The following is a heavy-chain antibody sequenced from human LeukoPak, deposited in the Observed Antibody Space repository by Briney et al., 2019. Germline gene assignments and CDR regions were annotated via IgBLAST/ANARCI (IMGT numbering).Heavy chain of an antibody. CDR1: GFTFSNFG. J-gene: IGHJ4*02. CDR2: ISSDGSEK. CDR3: GKDLQLPLFGGSIDF. Sequence: GGSLRLSCAASGFTFSNFGFHWVRQAPGKGLEWVALISSDGSEKHYADSVKGGFTISRDNSKNTLLLQMNSMRAEDSAVYYCGKDLQLPLFGGSIDFWGQGTLVTVSS. D-gene: IGHD3-10*02. V-gene: IGHV3-30*18.